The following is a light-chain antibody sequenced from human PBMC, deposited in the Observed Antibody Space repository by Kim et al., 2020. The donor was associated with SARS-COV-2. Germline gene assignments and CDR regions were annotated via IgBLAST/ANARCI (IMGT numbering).Light chain of an antibody. J-gene: IGKJ2*03. Sequence: DTQMTQSPSTLSASVGDRVTITCRASQSISSWLAWYQQKPGKAPKLLIYKAFSLESGVPSRFSGSGSGTEFTLTISSLQPDDFATYYCQQYNSYPYSFGQGTKLEI. CDR3: QQYNSYPYS. CDR1: QSISSW. V-gene: IGKV1-5*03. CDR2: KAF.